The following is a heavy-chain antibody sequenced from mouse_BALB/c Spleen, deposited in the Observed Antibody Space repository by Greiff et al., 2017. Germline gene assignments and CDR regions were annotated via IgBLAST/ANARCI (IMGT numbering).Heavy chain of an antibody. J-gene: IGHJ2*01. D-gene: IGHD2-4*01. CDR3: AREGNYYDYDGYFDY. Sequence: EVMLVESGGGLVQPGGSLKLSCAASGFTFSSYGMSWVRQTPDKRLELVATINSNGGSTYYPDSVKGRFTISRDNAKNTLYLQMSSLKSEDTAMYYCAREGNYYDYDGYFDYGGQGTTLTVSS. CDR2: INSNGGST. V-gene: IGHV5-6-3*01. CDR1: GFTFSSYG.